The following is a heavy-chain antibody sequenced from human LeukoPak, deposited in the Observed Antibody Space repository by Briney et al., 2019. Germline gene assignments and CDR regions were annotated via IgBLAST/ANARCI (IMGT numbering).Heavy chain of an antibody. CDR1: GFTFSSYW. CDR3: AGTTTTCCNY. J-gene: IGHJ4*02. CDR2: ISSDGRTT. V-gene: IGHV3-74*01. D-gene: IGHD1-1*01. Sequence: PGGSLRLSCAASGFTFSSYWMHWVRQAPGKGLVWVSRISSDGRTTNYADSVKGRFAISRDNAKNTLYLQMNSLRADDTAVYYCAGTTTTCCNYWGQGTLVTVSS.